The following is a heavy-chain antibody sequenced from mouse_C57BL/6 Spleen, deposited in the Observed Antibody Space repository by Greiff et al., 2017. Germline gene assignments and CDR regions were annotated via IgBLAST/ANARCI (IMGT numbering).Heavy chain of an antibody. V-gene: IGHV1-7*01. D-gene: IGHD2-3*01. J-gene: IGHJ1*03. CDR1: GYTFTSYW. CDR3: ARSSYDPHWYFDV. CDR2: INPSSGYT. Sequence: QVQLQQSGAELAKPGASVKLSCKASGYTFTSYWMHWVKQRPGQGLEWIGYINPSSGYTKYNQKFKDKATLTANKSSSTAYMQLSSLTYEDSAVYYCARSSYDPHWYFDVWGTGTTVTVSS.